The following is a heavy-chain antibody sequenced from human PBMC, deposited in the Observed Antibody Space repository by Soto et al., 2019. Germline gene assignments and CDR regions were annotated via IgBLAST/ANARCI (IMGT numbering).Heavy chain of an antibody. J-gene: IGHJ4*02. D-gene: IGHD6-13*01. CDR3: ARASRWFVTDY. CDR1: GYTFTSYA. CDR2: INAGNGNT. Sequence: QVQLVQSGAEVKKPGASVKVSCKASGYTFTSYAMHWVRQAPGQRLEWMAWINAGNGNTKYSQKLQGRVTITRDTSASTGYMELSSLRSEDTAVYYCARASRWFVTDYWGQGTLVTVSS. V-gene: IGHV1-3*01.